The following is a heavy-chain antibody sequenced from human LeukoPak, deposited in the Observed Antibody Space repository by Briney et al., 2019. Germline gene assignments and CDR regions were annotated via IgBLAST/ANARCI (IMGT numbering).Heavy chain of an antibody. CDR3: AKDRGRYRSGWGSKVGY. J-gene: IGHJ4*02. Sequence: GGSLSLSCAASGFTFDDYAMPWVRQPPGKGLGWVSGISWNSGSIGYADSVKGRFTISRDNAKNSLYLQMNSLRAEDTALYYCAKDRGRYRSGWGSKVGYWGQGTLVTVSS. V-gene: IGHV3-9*01. CDR1: GFTFDDYA. D-gene: IGHD6-19*01. CDR2: ISWNSGSI.